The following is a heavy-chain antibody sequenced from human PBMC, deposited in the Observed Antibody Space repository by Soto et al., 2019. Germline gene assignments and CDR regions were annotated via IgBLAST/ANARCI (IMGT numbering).Heavy chain of an antibody. CDR3: ARIAASGRGWDV. D-gene: IGHD6-13*01. V-gene: IGHV3-7*01. CDR1: GFTFSSYW. J-gene: IGHJ6*02. Sequence: EVQLVESGGGLVQPGGSLRLSCVDSGFTFSSYWMSWVRQAPVKGLEWVGNIKQGGSEENYVDSVKGRFTIFRDNAKNSMYLQMSSLRAEDTAVYYCARIAASGRGWDVWGQGTTVVVSS. CDR2: IKQGGSEE.